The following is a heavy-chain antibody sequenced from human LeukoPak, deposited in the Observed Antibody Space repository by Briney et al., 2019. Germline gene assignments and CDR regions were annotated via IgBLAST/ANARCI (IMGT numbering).Heavy chain of an antibody. CDR2: IWYDGSNT. CDR1: GFTFTSYD. CDR3: AGDRKSGNFLGEFDH. D-gene: IGHD1-26*01. J-gene: IGHJ5*02. Sequence: GGSLRLSCATSGFTFTSYDMHWVRQAPGKGLEWVALIWYDGSNTYYTDSVRGRFTISRDNSKSTLYLQMNSLRAEDTAIYYCAGDRKSGNFLGEFDHWGLGTLVTVSS. V-gene: IGHV3-33*01.